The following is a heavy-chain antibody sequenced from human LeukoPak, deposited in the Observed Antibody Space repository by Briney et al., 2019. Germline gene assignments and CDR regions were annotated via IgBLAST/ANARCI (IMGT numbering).Heavy chain of an antibody. CDR1: GYTFTGYY. V-gene: IGHV1-8*02. CDR2: INPNSGNT. Sequence: GASVKVSCKASGYTFTGYYMHWVRQATGQGLEWMGWINPNSGNTGYAQKFQGRVTMTRNTSISTAYMELSSLRSEDTAVYYCARPNYYYYYMDVWGKGTTVTVSS. CDR3: ARPNYYYYYMDV. J-gene: IGHJ6*03.